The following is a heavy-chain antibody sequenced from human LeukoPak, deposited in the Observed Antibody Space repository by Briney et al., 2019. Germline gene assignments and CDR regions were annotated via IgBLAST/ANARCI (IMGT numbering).Heavy chain of an antibody. CDR1: GYTFTSYD. D-gene: IGHD2-21*02. CDR3: ARAFKLVVTAGYYYYYGMDV. V-gene: IGHV1-8*01. J-gene: IGHJ6*02. Sequence: GASVKVSCKASGYTFTSYDINWVRQATGQGLEWMGWMNPNSGNTGYAQKFQGRVTMTRNTSISTAYMELSSLRSEDTAVYYCARAFKLVVTAGYYYYYGMDVWGQGTTVTVSS. CDR2: MNPNSGNT.